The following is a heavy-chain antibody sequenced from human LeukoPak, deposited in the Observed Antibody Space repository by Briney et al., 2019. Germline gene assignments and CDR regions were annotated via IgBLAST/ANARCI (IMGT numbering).Heavy chain of an antibody. J-gene: IGHJ4*02. V-gene: IGHV3-30*07. Sequence: GGSLRLSCAASGFTFSNYALHWVRQAPGKGLEWVAVISYDGTIEYHADSVKGRFTISRDNSKNTLYLQMNSLRAEDTAVYYCARDRTCFYDSGSSGPHYFDYWGQGTLVTVSS. CDR1: GFTFSNYA. CDR2: ISYDGTIE. D-gene: IGHD3-10*01. CDR3: ARDRTCFYDSGSSGPHYFDY.